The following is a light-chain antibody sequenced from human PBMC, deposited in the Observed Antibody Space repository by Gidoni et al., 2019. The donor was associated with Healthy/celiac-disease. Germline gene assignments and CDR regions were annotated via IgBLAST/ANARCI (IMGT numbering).Light chain of an antibody. CDR1: SSDVGSYNL. V-gene: IGLV2-23*03. J-gene: IGLJ3*02. CDR3: CSYAGSSTFYWV. CDR2: EGS. Sequence: QSALTQPASVSGSPGQSYTISCTGTSSDVGSYNLVSWYQQHPGKAPKLMIYEGSKRPSGVSNRFSGSKSGNTASLTIAGLQAEDEADYYCCSYAGSSTFYWVFGGGTKLTVL.